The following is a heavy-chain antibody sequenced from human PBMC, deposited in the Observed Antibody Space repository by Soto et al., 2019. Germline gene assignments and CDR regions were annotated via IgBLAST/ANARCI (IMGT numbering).Heavy chain of an antibody. D-gene: IGHD2-8*01. Sequence: SRTLSLTCAISWDSVSSNIAAWNWLRQSPSRGLEWLGRTYYRSKWYNDYAGSVKSRITINRDTPKNQFSLQLNFVMPEDTAADYCASAHLVGCTNGVCSDYYYYYYMDVWGKGTTVTVSS. V-gene: IGHV6-1*01. J-gene: IGHJ6*03. CDR1: WDSVSSNIAA. CDR3: ASAHLVGCTNGVCSDYYYYYYMDV. CDR2: TYYRSKWYN.